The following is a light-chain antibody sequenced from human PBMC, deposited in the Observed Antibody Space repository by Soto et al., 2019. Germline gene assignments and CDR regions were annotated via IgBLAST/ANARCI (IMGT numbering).Light chain of an antibody. J-gene: IGLJ2*01. V-gene: IGLV2-14*01. Sequence: QSVLTQPASVSGSPGQSITISCTGTSSDVGGYNYVSWYQRHPGKAPKLMIYDVSNRPSGVSNRFSGSKSGNTASLTISGLQAEDEAGYYCSSYTSSEVVFGGGTKLTVL. CDR1: SSDVGGYNY. CDR3: SSYTSSEVV. CDR2: DVS.